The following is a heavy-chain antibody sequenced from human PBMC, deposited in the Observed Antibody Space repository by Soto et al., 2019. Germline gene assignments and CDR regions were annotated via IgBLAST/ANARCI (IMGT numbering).Heavy chain of an antibody. J-gene: IGHJ4*02. Sequence: QVQLVQSGAEVKNPGASVRVSCKASGYRFTAYYTHWVRQAPGQGLEWMGRMNLDTGGTMYAQKFQGRVTLTRDTSLSTASMEVSSLKSDDTAVYYCARDGNFVLRGYSFAFDVWGQGTLVSVSS. D-gene: IGHD5-18*01. CDR1: GYRFTAYY. CDR3: ARDGNFVLRGYSFAFDV. V-gene: IGHV1-2*06. CDR2: MNLDTGGT.